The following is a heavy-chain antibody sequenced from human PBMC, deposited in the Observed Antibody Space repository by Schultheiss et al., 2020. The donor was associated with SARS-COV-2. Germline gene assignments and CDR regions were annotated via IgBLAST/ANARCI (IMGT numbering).Heavy chain of an antibody. CDR2: IYSGGST. Sequence: GGSLRLSCAASGFTVSSNYMSWVRQAPGKGLEWVSVIYSGGSTNYADSVKGRFTISRDNAKNSLYLQMNSLRAEDTAVYYCARGGEEDAFDIWGQGTMVTVSS. CDR3: ARGGEEDAFDI. V-gene: IGHV3-53*01. J-gene: IGHJ3*02. CDR1: GFTVSSNY. D-gene: IGHD3-10*01.